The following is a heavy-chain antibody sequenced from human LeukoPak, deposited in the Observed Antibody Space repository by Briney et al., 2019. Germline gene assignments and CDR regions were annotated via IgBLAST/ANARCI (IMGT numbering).Heavy chain of an antibody. Sequence: SETLSLTCTVSGGSISSYYWSWIRQPAGKGLEWIGRIYTSGSTNYNPSLKSRVTMSVDTSKNQFSLKLSSVTAADTAVYYCARSHYDFWSGELYYGMDVWGQGTTVTVSS. V-gene: IGHV4-4*07. CDR2: IYTSGST. J-gene: IGHJ6*01. CDR1: GGSISSYY. D-gene: IGHD3-3*01. CDR3: ARSHYDFWSGELYYGMDV.